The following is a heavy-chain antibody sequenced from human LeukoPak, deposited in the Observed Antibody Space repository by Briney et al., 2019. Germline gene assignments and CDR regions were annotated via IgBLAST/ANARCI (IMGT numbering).Heavy chain of an antibody. CDR3: ATGGTQQLVRVWLGF. CDR2: IIPIFGTA. D-gene: IGHD6-13*01. J-gene: IGHJ4*02. Sequence: SVKVSCKASGGTFSSYAISWVRQAPGQGLEWMGGIIPIFGTANYAQKFQGRVTITADESTSTAYMELSSLRSEDTAVYYCATGGTQQLVRVWLGFWGQGTLVTVSS. CDR1: GGTFSSYA. V-gene: IGHV1-69*13.